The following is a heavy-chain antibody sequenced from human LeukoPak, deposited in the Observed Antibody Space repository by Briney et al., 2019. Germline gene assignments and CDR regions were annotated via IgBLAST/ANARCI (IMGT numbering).Heavy chain of an antibody. Sequence: GKSLTLSCAASGLTFSTYGMHWVRQAPGKGLEWVAIIWNDGSNQHYADSVKGRFTVSRDNSRNIMFLQMNSLRVEDTGIYYCARDLWDTSGKRLDYWGQGTLVIVPS. CDR1: GLTFSTYG. J-gene: IGHJ4*02. CDR2: IWNDGSNQ. CDR3: ARDLWDTSGKRLDY. D-gene: IGHD6-19*01. V-gene: IGHV3-33*01.